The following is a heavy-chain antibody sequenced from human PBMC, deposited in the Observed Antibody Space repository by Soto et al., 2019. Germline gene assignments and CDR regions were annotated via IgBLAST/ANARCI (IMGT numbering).Heavy chain of an antibody. CDR3: AKSGDYDFWSGYDYYYYGMDV. J-gene: IGHJ6*02. Sequence: PGGSLRLSCAASGFTFSSYGMHWVRQAPGKGLEWVAVISYDGSNKYYADSVKGRFTISRDNSKNTLYLQMNSLRAEDTAVYYCAKSGDYDFWSGYDYYYYGMDVWGQGTTVTVSS. CDR1: GFTFSSYG. CDR2: ISYDGSNK. D-gene: IGHD3-3*01. V-gene: IGHV3-30*18.